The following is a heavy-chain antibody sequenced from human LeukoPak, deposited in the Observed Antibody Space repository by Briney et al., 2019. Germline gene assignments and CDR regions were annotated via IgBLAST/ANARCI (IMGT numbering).Heavy chain of an antibody. CDR2: ISGSGGST. Sequence: GGSLRLSCAASGFTFSSYAMSWVRQAPGKGLEWVSAISGSGGSTYYADSVKGRFTISRDNSKNTLYLQMNSLRAEDTAVYYCARDVSGSGWSYNWFDPWGQGTLVTVSS. J-gene: IGHJ5*02. CDR3: ARDVSGSGWSYNWFDP. D-gene: IGHD6-19*01. V-gene: IGHV3-23*01. CDR1: GFTFSSYA.